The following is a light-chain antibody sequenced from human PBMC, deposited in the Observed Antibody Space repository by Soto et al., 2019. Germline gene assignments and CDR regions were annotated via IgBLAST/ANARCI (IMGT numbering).Light chain of an antibody. CDR2: DAS. V-gene: IGKV3-11*01. CDR3: QQRSNWPLT. J-gene: IGKJ4*01. Sequence: IVLTQSPGTLSLSPWERATLSCRASQSVSGSYLAWYQVKPGQAPRLLIYDASNRATGIPARFSGSGSGTDFTLTISSLEPEDFAVYYCQQRSNWPLTFGGGTKVDIK. CDR1: QSVSGSY.